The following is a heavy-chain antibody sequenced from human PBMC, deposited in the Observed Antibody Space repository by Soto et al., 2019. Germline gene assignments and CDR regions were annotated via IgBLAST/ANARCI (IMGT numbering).Heavy chain of an antibody. CDR1: GFTFSSYS. V-gene: IGHV3-48*02. D-gene: IGHD6-13*01. J-gene: IGHJ5*02. Sequence: GGSLRLSCAASGFTFSSYSMNWVRQAPGKGLEWVSYISSSSSTIYYADSVKGRFTISRDNAKNSLYLQMNSLRDEDTAVYYCARKKYSSSWYGEVYLLDPWGQGTLVTVSS. CDR2: ISSSSSTI. CDR3: ARKKYSSSWYGEVYLLDP.